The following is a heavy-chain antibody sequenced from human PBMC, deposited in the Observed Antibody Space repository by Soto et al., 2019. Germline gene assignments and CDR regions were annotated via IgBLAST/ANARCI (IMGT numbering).Heavy chain of an antibody. CDR1: GYRFETYA. J-gene: IGHJ6*02. CDR2: IRAYNIDT. CDR3: ARGNEVIIGAMDL. D-gene: IGHD3-10*01. Sequence: ASVKVSCKSSGYRFETYAISWVRQAPGQGLEWMGWIRAYNIDTYYAQKFQDRVTMTTDTSTGTAYMELRSLRSDDTAVYYCARGNEVIIGAMDLWGQGATVTVSS. V-gene: IGHV1-18*01.